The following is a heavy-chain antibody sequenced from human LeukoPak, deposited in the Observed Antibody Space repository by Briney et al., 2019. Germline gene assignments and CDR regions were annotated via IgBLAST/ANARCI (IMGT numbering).Heavy chain of an antibody. CDR1: GYTFTGYY. J-gene: IGHJ4*02. D-gene: IGHD6-6*01. Sequence: SVKVSCKASGYTFTGYYMHWVRQAPGQGLEWMGGIIPIFGTANYAQKFQGRVTITTDESTGTAYMVLSSLRSEDTAVYYCARSIAARPWEDYFDYWGQGTLVTVSS. CDR3: ARSIAARPWEDYFDY. CDR2: IIPIFGTA. V-gene: IGHV1-69*05.